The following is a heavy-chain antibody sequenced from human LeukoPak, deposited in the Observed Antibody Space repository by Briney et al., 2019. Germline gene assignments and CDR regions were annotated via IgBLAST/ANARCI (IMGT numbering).Heavy chain of an antibody. CDR3: ASVPGWNYRLGWFDP. V-gene: IGHV4-39*07. D-gene: IGHD1-7*01. J-gene: IGHJ5*02. CDR1: GTSMTNTPSY. Sequence: PSETLSLTCSVSGTSMTNTPSYWGWIRQPPGKGLEWIGSIYHSGSTYYNPSLKSRVTISVDTSKNQFSLKLSSVTAADTAGYYCASVPGWNYRLGWFDPWGQGTLVTVSS. CDR2: IYHSGST.